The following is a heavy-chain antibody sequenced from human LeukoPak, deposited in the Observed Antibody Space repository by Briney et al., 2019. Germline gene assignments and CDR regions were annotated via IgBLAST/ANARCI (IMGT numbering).Heavy chain of an antibody. D-gene: IGHD3-22*01. CDR1: GYTFTVYY. CDR3: ARDPNYDSSGYTFDY. J-gene: IGHJ4*02. V-gene: IGHV1-2*06. Sequence: ASVKVSCKAPGYTFTVYYIHWVRQAPGQGLEWMGRINPKTGHTNYAQKFQGRIAVTTDTSTSTAYMELRSLRSDDTAVYYCARDPNYDSSGYTFDYWGQGTLVTVSS. CDR2: INPKTGHT.